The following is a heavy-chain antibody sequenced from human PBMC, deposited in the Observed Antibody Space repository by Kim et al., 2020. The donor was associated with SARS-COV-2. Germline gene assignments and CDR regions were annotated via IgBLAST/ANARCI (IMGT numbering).Heavy chain of an antibody. CDR3: AKSGGYSLDYFDY. J-gene: IGHJ4*02. V-gene: IGHV3-30*02. Sequence: EDSVKGRFTISRDNSKNTLYLQMNSLRAEDTAVYYCAKSGGYSLDYFDYWRQGTLVTVSS. D-gene: IGHD5-18*01.